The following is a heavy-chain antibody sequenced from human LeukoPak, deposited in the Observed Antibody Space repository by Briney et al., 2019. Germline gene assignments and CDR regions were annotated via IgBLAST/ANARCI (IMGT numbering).Heavy chain of an antibody. CDR3: ARRAGAYSHPYDY. CDR1: RVTVGSNS. D-gene: IGHD4/OR15-4a*01. Sequence: PGGSLRLSCTVSRVTVGSNSMRWVRQAPGKGLEWVSFINSYNTHYSDTVKGGFTISRDNSKKTLYLQMNSMRPEETAVYYSARRAGAYSHPYDYWGQGTMVTVSS. J-gene: IGHJ4*02. V-gene: IGHV3-53*01. CDR2: INSYNT.